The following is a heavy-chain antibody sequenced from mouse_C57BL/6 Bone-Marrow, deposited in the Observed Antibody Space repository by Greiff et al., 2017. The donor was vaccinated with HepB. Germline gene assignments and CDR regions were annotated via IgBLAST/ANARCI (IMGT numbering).Heavy chain of an antibody. CDR2: IYPGSGST. CDR1: GYTFTSYW. Sequence: QVQLQQSGAELVKPGASVKMSCKASGYTFTSYWITWVKQRPGQGLEWIGDIYPGSGSTNYNEKFKSKATLTVDTSSSTAYMQLSSLTSEDSAVYYCASPLITTVDAMDYWGQGTSVTVSS. D-gene: IGHD1-1*01. V-gene: IGHV1-55*01. CDR3: ASPLITTVDAMDY. J-gene: IGHJ4*01.